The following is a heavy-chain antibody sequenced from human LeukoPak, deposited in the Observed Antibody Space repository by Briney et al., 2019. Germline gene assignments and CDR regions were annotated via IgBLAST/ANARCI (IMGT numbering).Heavy chain of an antibody. CDR1: GGSFSGYY. D-gene: IGHD6-13*01. CDR3: ARHRKAAAED. J-gene: IGHJ4*02. Sequence: SETLSLTCAVYGGSFSGYYWSWIRQPPGKGLEWIGEINHSGSTNYNPTLKSRVTISVDTSKNQFSLKLSSVTAADTAVYYCARHRKAAAEDWGQGTLVTVSS. CDR2: INHSGST. V-gene: IGHV4-34*01.